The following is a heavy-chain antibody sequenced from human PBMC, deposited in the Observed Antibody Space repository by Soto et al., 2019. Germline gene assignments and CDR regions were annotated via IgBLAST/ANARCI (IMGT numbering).Heavy chain of an antibody. Sequence: GGSLRLSCAASGFSFDDYAMHWVRQAPGKGLEWVSVISWNSGDIVYADSVKGRFTISRDNTKNSLYLQMNSLRPEDTAFYYCAKDGQHDISGPYFHIWGQGTLVTVSS. J-gene: IGHJ3*02. D-gene: IGHD3-22*01. V-gene: IGHV3-9*01. CDR1: GFSFDDYA. CDR3: AKDGQHDISGPYFHI. CDR2: ISWNSGDI.